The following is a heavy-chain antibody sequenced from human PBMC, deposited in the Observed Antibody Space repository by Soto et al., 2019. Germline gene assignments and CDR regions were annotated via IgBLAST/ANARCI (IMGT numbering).Heavy chain of an antibody. V-gene: IGHV4-34*01. J-gene: IGHJ6*02. D-gene: IGHD6-13*01. Sequence: SETLSLTCAVYGGSFSGYYWSWIRQPPGKGLEWIGEINHSGSTNYNPSLKSRVTISVDTSKNQFSLKLSSVTAADTAVYYCARHGRSGYCCSWRLGPTYYSGMDDWGQGTMVTVSS. CDR3: ARHGRSGYCCSWRLGPTYYSGMDD. CDR1: GGSFSGYY. CDR2: INHSGST.